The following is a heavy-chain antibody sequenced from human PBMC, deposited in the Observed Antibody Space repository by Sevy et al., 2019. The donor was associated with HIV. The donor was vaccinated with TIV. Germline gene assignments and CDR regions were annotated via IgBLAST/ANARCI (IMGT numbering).Heavy chain of an antibody. CDR1: GFTFISYA. CDR2: ISGSGGST. D-gene: IGHD6-19*01. Sequence: GGSLRLSCAASGFTFISYAMSWVRQAPGKGLEWVSAISGSGGSTYYADSVKGRFTISRDNSKNTLYLQMNSLRAEDTAVYYCAKDSRGRSSGWYFDYWGQGTLVTVSS. V-gene: IGHV3-23*01. CDR3: AKDSRGRSSGWYFDY. J-gene: IGHJ4*02.